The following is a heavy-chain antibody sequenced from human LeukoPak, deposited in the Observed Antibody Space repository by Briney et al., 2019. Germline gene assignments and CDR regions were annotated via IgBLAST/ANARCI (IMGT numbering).Heavy chain of an antibody. CDR1: GFTFSSYW. CDR3: AKMRVDIVSGCSSTSCYSGHYYYGMGV. V-gene: IGHV3-74*01. D-gene: IGHD2-2*01. J-gene: IGHJ6*02. CDR2: INSDGSST. Sequence: GGSLRLSCAASGFTFSSYWMHWVRQAPGKGLVWVSRINSDGSSTSYADSVKGRFTISRDNAKNTLYLQMNSLRAEDTAVYYCAKMRVDIVSGCSSTSCYSGHYYYGMGVWGQGTTVTVSS.